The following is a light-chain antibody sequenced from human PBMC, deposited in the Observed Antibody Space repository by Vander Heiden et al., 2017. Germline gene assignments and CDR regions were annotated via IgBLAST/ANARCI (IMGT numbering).Light chain of an antibody. CDR1: QSVSSY. Sequence: EIVMTQSPATLSVSPGERATLSCRASQSVSSYLAWYQQKPGRAPRLLIYDASTRATGIPARFSGSGSGTEFTLTISSLQSEDFAVYYCQQDHSWPFTFGPGTKVDIK. V-gene: IGKV3-15*01. J-gene: IGKJ3*01. CDR3: QQDHSWPFT. CDR2: DAS.